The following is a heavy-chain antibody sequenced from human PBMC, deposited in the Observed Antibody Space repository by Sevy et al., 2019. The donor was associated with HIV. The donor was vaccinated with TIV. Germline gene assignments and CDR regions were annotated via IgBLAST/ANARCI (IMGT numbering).Heavy chain of an antibody. CDR2: ISGSGGST. CDR1: GFTFSSYA. D-gene: IGHD3-22*01. J-gene: IGHJ4*02. Sequence: GGSLRLSCAASGFTFSSYAMSWVRQAPGKGLEWVSAISGSGGSTYYADSVEGRFTISRDNSKNTLYLQMNSLRAEDTAVYYCAKDQKYYYDSSGSDYWGQGTLVTVSS. CDR3: AKDQKYYYDSSGSDY. V-gene: IGHV3-23*01.